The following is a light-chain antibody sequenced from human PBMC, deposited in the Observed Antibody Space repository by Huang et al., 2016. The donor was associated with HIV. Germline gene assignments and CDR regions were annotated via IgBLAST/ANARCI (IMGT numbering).Light chain of an antibody. CDR3: QHSDGLSPLT. Sequence: IRMTQSPSSLSASTGDRVTITCRASQNVGTSLAWYQQRPGRAPVLLIYDASSLQRGVPSRFSGSGSRTVFTLTIGCLQVEDAATYYCQHSDGLSPLTFGGGT. V-gene: IGKV1-8*01. J-gene: IGKJ4*01. CDR2: DAS. CDR1: QNVGTS.